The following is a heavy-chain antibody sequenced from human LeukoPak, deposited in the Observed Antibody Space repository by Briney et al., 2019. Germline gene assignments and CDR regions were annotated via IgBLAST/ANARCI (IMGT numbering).Heavy chain of an antibody. V-gene: IGHV4-59*01. Sequence: PSETLSLTCTVSGGSISSYYWSWIRQPPGKGLEWIGYIYYSGSTNYNPSLKSRVTISVDTSKNQFSLKLSSVTAADTAVYYCAREKYYYDTTYYYVKYFDYWGQGTLVTVSS. J-gene: IGHJ4*02. CDR2: IYYSGST. CDR1: GGSISSYY. D-gene: IGHD3-22*01. CDR3: AREKYYYDTTYYYVKYFDY.